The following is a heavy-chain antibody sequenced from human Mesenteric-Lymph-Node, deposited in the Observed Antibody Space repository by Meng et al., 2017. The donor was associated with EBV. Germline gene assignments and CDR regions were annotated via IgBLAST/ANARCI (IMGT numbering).Heavy chain of an antibody. J-gene: IGHJ4*02. V-gene: IGHV4-39*01. CDR2: IHYSGST. D-gene: IGHD5-24*01. CDR1: GGSISSTTYY. Sequence: QLQLQESGPGLVKPSETLSLTCSVSGGSISSTTYYWGWIRQPPGKGLEWIASIHYSGSTHYNPSLKSRVTISVDTSKNQFSLKLSSVTATDTAVYYCARREGDGWNFDYWGQGTLVTVAS. CDR3: ARREGDGWNFDY.